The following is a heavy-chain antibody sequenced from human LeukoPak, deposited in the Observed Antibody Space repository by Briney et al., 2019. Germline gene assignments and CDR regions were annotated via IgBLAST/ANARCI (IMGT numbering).Heavy chain of an antibody. CDR3: ARRGNGGYFDWSSSNWFDP. Sequence: SQTLSLTCTVSGGSISSSSYYWGWIRQPPGKGLEWIGSIYYSGSTYYNPSLKSRATIPVDTSKNQFSLKLSSVTAADTAVYYCARRGNGGYFDWSSSNWFDPWGQGTLVTVSS. D-gene: IGHD3-9*01. V-gene: IGHV4-39*01. J-gene: IGHJ5*02. CDR1: GGSISSSSYY. CDR2: IYYSGST.